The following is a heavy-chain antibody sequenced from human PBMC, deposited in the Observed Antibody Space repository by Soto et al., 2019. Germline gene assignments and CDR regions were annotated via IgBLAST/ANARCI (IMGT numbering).Heavy chain of an antibody. J-gene: IGHJ5*02. Sequence: SETLSLTCAVYGGCFSGYYWSWIRQPPGKGLEWIGEINHSGSTNYNPSLKSRVTISVDTSKNQFSLKLSSVTAADTAVYYCARGCSSNRCYMGNWFDPWGQGTLVTASS. D-gene: IGHD2-2*02. CDR2: INHSGST. CDR1: GGCFSGYY. V-gene: IGHV4-34*01. CDR3: ARGCSSNRCYMGNWFDP.